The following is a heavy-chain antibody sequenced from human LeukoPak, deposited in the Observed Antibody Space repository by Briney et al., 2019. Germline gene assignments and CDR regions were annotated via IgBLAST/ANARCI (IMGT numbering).Heavy chain of an antibody. CDR2: IYHSGST. CDR3: ARGPWGFGELKLGDWFDP. Sequence: SGTLSLTCAVSGGSISNSNWWSWVRQPPGKGLEWIGEIYHSGSTNYNPSLKSRVTITVDKYKNQFSLKLSSVTAADTAVYYCARGPWGFGELKLGDWFDPWGQGTLVTVSS. V-gene: IGHV4-4*02. CDR1: GGSISNSNW. D-gene: IGHD3-10*01. J-gene: IGHJ5*02.